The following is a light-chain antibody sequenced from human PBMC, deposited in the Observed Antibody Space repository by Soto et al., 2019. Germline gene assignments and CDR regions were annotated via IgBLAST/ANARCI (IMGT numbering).Light chain of an antibody. CDR3: LQHCGSSYT. Sequence: DIQMTQSPSTLSASVGDRVTITCRASQFIDRWLAWYQQKPGKAPQYLIFYASSLCGGVPLRFCGSGSGTEFSLTITSLQPDDSATYYCLQHCGSSYTFGQGTRVEIK. CDR2: YAS. J-gene: IGKJ2*01. CDR1: QFIDRW. V-gene: IGKV1-5*01.